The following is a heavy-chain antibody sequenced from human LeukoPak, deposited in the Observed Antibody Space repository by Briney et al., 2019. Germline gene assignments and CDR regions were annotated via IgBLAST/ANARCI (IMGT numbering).Heavy chain of an antibody. CDR2: IKQDGSEK. V-gene: IGHV3-7*01. CDR3: AKGGKYDILTGYPRSRLLGDY. D-gene: IGHD3-9*01. CDR1: GFTFSSYW. Sequence: PGGSLRLSCAASGFTFSSYWMSWVRQAPGKGLEWVANIKQDGSEKYYADSVKGRFTISRDNSKNTLYLQMNSLRPEDTAVYYCAKGGKYDILTGYPRSRLLGDYWGQGTLVTVSS. J-gene: IGHJ4*02.